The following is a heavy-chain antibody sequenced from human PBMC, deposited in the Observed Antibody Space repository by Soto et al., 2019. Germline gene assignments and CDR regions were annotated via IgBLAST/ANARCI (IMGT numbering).Heavy chain of an antibody. CDR2: INSDGSST. Sequence: GGSLRLSCAASGFTVSSNYMSWVRQAPGKGLVWVSRINSDGSSTNYADSVKGRFTISRDNAKNTLYLQMNSLRAEDTAVYYCVRGFCSGGTCYYYYYGMDVWGQGTTVTVSS. J-gene: IGHJ6*02. D-gene: IGHD2-15*01. CDR1: GFTVSSNY. CDR3: VRGFCSGGTCYYYYYGMDV. V-gene: IGHV3-74*01.